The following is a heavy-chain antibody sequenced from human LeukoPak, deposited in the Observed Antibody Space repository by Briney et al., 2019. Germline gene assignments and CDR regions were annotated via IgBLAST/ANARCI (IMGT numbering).Heavy chain of an antibody. D-gene: IGHD5-12*01. Sequence: GGSLRLSCAASGFTFDDYAMHWVRQAPGKGLEWVSLISWDGGSTYYADSVKGRFTISRDNSKNSLYLQMNSLRAEDTALYYCARGYSGYDRNLRYYYYYYMDVWGKGITVTVSS. J-gene: IGHJ6*03. CDR1: GFTFDDYA. CDR2: ISWDGGST. CDR3: ARGYSGYDRNLRYYYYYYMDV. V-gene: IGHV3-43D*03.